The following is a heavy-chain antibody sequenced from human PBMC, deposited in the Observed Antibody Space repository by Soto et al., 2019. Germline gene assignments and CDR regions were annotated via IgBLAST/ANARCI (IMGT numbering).Heavy chain of an antibody. V-gene: IGHV3-23*01. CDR1: GFSFSSYA. D-gene: IGHD2-2*01. CDR2: ISGNSGSP. Sequence: EVQLLESGGGLVPPGGSLRLSCAASGFSFSSYAMSWVRQSPGKGLEWVSIISGNSGSPYYADSGKGRFTISRDNSKNTLFLEMNSLSAEDTAVYYCAEDTVVVPAEGRGFDYWGQGTLVTVSS. J-gene: IGHJ4*02. CDR3: AEDTVVVPAEGRGFDY.